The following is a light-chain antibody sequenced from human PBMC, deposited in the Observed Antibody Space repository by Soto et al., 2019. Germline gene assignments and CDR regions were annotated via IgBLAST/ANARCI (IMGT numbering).Light chain of an antibody. CDR2: GAS. J-gene: IGKJ4*01. CDR3: QQHGSSPFT. CDR1: QSVSSSY. V-gene: IGKV3-20*01. Sequence: EIVLTQSPGTLSLSPGERATLSCRASQSVSSSYLAWYQQKPGQAPRLFIYGASSRATGIPDRFSGSGSGTDFTLTISRLEPEDFAVYYCQQHGSSPFTFGGGTKVEIK.